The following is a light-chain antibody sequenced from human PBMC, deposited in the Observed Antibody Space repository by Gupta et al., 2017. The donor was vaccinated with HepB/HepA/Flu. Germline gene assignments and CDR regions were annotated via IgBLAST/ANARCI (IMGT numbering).Light chain of an antibody. J-gene: IGKJ4*01. V-gene: IGKV6-21*01. CDR3: HQSSSLPAT. Sequence: QSFSVVPSRFSGSGSGTDFTLTINSLEAEDAATYYCHQSSSLPATFGGGTKVEIK.